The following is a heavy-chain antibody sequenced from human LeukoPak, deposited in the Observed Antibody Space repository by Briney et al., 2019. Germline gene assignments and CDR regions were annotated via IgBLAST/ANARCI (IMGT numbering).Heavy chain of an antibody. V-gene: IGHV3-30-3*01. CDR2: LSYDVSKK. CDR1: GFSLSGYG. J-gene: IGHJ4*02. D-gene: IGHD6-6*01. Sequence: GGSLRLSCAASGFSLSGYGMHWVRQAPGKGLESVAVLSYDVSKKYYADSVKCRFTISRDNSKNTQYLEMNSLRVEDTAVYYCARVRAAHYYAYWGQGTLVTVSS. CDR3: ARVRAAHYYAY.